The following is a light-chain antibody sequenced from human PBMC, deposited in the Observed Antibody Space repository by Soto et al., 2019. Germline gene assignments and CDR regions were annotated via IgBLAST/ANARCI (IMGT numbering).Light chain of an antibody. CDR1: QSVSSN. J-gene: IGKJ1*01. Sequence: EIVMTQSPATLSVSPGERATLSCRASQSVSSNLAWYQQKPGQAPRLLIYGAYTRATGIPARFSGSGSGTEFTLTISSLQSEDFAVYYCQQYNNWPPFGQGTKVEIK. V-gene: IGKV3-15*01. CDR3: QQYNNWPP. CDR2: GAY.